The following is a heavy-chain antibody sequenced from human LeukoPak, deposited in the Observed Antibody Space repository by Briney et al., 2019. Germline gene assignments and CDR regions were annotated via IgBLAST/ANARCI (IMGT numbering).Heavy chain of an antibody. CDR1: GFTFSKYA. V-gene: IGHV3-23*01. CDR3: AKDSSVPYGITD. Sequence: QPGGSLRLSCAASGFTFSKYAMSWVRQAPGKGLQWVSAISPSDGNTFYADSVKGRFTISRDNSKNTLSLQMNSLRAEDTALYYCAKDSSVPYGITDWGQATLVTVSS. CDR2: ISPSDGNT. D-gene: IGHD4-17*01. J-gene: IGHJ4*02.